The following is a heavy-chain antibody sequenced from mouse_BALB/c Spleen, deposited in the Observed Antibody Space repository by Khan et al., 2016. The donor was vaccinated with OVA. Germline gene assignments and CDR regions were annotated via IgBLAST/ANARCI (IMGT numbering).Heavy chain of an antibody. CDR3: ARGGYGGFAY. V-gene: IGHV1-9*01. CDR1: GYTFSSYW. Sequence: QVQLKQSGGDLMKPGASVKISCKATGYTFSSYWIEWVKQRPGHGLEWIGQIFPGSVSTTYNEKFKGKATLTADTSSNTAYMQLSSLTSEDSAVYYCARGGYGGFAYWGQGTLVTVSA. CDR2: IFPGSVST. D-gene: IGHD2-2*01. J-gene: IGHJ3*01.